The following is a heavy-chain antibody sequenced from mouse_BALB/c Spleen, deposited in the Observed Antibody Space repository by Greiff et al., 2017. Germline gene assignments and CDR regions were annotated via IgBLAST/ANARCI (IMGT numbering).Heavy chain of an antibody. J-gene: IGHJ2*01. Sequence: VQLLQSGAELVRPGASVKLSCTASGFNIKDYYMHWVKQRPEQGLEWIGWIDPENGDTEYAPKFQGKATMTADTSSNTAYLQLSSLTTEDTAVYYCNAGFYGSSYFDCWGQGTTLTVSS. CDR1: GFNIKDYY. D-gene: IGHD1-1*01. CDR3: NAGFYGSSYFDC. CDR2: IDPENGDT. V-gene: IGHV14-4*02.